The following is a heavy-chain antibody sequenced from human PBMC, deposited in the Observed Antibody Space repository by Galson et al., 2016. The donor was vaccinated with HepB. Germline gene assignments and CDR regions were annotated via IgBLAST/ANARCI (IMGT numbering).Heavy chain of an antibody. CDR1: GFSLNTDGMC. CDR2: IDWDDDK. CDR3: ARNIAVPRWGGAYFYHGLDV. V-gene: IGHV2-70*01. J-gene: IGHJ6*02. Sequence: PALVKPTQTLTLTCTFSGFSLNTDGMCVTWIRQPPGKALEWLALIDWDDDKFYSPSLKTRLSISKDPSKNQVVLTMTNMGPVDTATYFCARNIAVPRWGGAYFYHGLDVWGQGTTVTVSS. D-gene: IGHD2-15*01.